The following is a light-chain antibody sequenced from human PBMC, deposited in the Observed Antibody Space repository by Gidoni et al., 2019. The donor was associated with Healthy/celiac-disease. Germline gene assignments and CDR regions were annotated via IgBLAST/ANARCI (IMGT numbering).Light chain of an antibody. CDR1: QSASTN. J-gene: IGKJ1*01. V-gene: IGKV3-15*01. CDR3: QQYNSWPWT. CDR2: GAS. Sequence: ERVITQSPATLSGSPGQTATLSSRASQSASTNLAWYQQKPRPAPRLLIDGASTRATGIPARFSGRGCGKEFTLTISRLQSEDLAVYYCQQYNSWPWTFGQGTKVDIK.